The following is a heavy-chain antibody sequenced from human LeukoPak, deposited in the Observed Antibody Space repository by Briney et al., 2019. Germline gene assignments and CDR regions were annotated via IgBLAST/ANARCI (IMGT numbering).Heavy chain of an antibody. J-gene: IGHJ4*02. D-gene: IGHD2-15*01. CDR3: AKDRVPYCSGGSCYSADY. CDR1: GFTFSSYA. Sequence: GGSLRLSCAASGFTFSSYAVSWVRQAPGKGLEWVSAISGSGGSTYYADSVKGRFTISRDNSKNTLYLQMNGLRAEDTAVYYCAKDRVPYCSGGSCYSADYWGQGTLVTVSS. CDR2: ISGSGGST. V-gene: IGHV3-23*01.